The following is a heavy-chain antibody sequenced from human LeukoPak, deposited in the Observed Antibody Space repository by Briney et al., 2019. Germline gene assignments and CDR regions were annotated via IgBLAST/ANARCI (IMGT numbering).Heavy chain of an antibody. D-gene: IGHD2-2*01. Sequence: PGGSLRLSCAASGFSFTSYSMNWVRQAPGRGLEWGSYISVSSSTIYYADSVRGRFTISRDNAKNSLYLQMNSLRAEDTAVYYCALGYCSSASCSHYFNYWGQGTLVTAS. CDR3: ALGYCSSASCSHYFNY. J-gene: IGHJ4*02. CDR1: GFSFTSYS. V-gene: IGHV3-48*01. CDR2: ISVSSSTI.